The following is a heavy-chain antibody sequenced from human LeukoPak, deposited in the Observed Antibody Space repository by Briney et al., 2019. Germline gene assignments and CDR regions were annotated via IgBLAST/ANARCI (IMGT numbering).Heavy chain of an antibody. CDR3: ARGRGYCSSTSCPRSFDY. V-gene: IGHV4-34*01. Sequence: SETLSLTCAVNGGSFNGYSWSWIRQPPGKGLDWIGEINDRGSTNYNPSLKSRVTISVDTSKNQFSLKLSSVTAADTAVYYCARGRGYCSSTSCPRSFDYWGQGTLVTVSS. CDR1: GGSFNGYS. D-gene: IGHD2-2*01. CDR2: INDRGST. J-gene: IGHJ4*02.